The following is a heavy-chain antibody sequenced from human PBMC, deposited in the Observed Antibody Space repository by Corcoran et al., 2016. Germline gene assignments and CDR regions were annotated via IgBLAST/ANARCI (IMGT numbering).Heavy chain of an antibody. CDR1: GYTFTGYY. J-gene: IGHJ4*02. CDR2: INPNSGGT. D-gene: IGHD3-22*01. CDR3: VRLDYDSSLDY. V-gene: IGHV1-2*02. Sequence: QVQLVQSGAEVKKPGASVKVSCKASGYTFTGYYMHWVRQAPGQGLEWMGWINPNSGGTNYAQKVQGRVTMTRDTSISTAYMELSRLRSDDTAVYYCVRLDYDSSLDYWGQGTLVTVSS.